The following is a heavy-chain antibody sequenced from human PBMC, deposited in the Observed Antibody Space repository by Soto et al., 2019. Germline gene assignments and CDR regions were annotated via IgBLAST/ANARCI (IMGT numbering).Heavy chain of an antibody. CDR1: GFTFTSSA. J-gene: IGHJ3*02. V-gene: IGHV1-58*01. CDR2: IVVGSGNT. D-gene: IGHD3-22*01. Sequence: SVKVSCKASGFTFTSSAVQWVRQARGQRLEWIGWIVVGSGNTNYAQKFQERVTITRDMSTSTAYMELSSLRSEDTAVYYCAAGPYYYGSSGYHDAFDIWGQGTMVTVSS. CDR3: AAGPYYYGSSGYHDAFDI.